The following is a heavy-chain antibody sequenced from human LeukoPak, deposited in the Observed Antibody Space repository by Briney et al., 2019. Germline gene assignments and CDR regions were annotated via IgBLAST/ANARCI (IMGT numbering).Heavy chain of an antibody. Sequence: GSLRLSCAASGFTFSNYAMAWIRQPPGKGLEWIGEINHSGSTNYNPSLKSRVTISVDTSKNQFSLKLSSVTAADTAVYYCAGLELADGSYYFGFDYWGQGTLVTVSS. V-gene: IGHV4-34*08. D-gene: IGHD1-26*01. CDR2: INHSGST. J-gene: IGHJ4*02. CDR1: GFTFSNYA. CDR3: AGLELADGSYYFGFDY.